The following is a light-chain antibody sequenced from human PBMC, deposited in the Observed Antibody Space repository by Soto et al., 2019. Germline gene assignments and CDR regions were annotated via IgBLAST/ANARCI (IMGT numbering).Light chain of an antibody. Sequence: EIVMTQSPATLSVSPGERATLSCRASQSVSRNLAWYQQKPGQAPRLLIYDASTRAADTPARFSGSGSGTDFTLTISSLEPEDFAVYYCQQRSNWPLTFGGGTKVDIK. CDR2: DAS. J-gene: IGKJ4*01. CDR1: QSVSRN. V-gene: IGKV3-11*01. CDR3: QQRSNWPLT.